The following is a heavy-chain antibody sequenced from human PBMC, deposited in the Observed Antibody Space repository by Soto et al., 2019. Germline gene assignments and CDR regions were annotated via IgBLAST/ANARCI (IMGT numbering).Heavy chain of an antibody. CDR2: IYYSGTT. J-gene: IGHJ4*02. D-gene: IGHD1-26*01. CDR3: ARHRLLTPPVY. Sequence: SETLSLTCTVSGGSISSNNYYWGWIRQPPRKGMEWIGSIYYSGTTYYNPSLKNRLTISVDTSKNQFSLKLSSVTAADTAVYYCARHRLLTPPVYWGQGTLVTVSS. V-gene: IGHV4-39*01. CDR1: GGSISSNNYY.